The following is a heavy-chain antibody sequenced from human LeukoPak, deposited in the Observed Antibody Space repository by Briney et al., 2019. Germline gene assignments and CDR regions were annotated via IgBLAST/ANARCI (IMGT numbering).Heavy chain of an antibody. J-gene: IGHJ6*03. CDR3: ARDREYSYGSYHYYYMDV. D-gene: IGHD5-18*01. CDR1: TFTFSYYW. Sequence: PGGSLRLSCAASTFTFSYYWMSWVRQAPGKGLEWVANIKEDGSEKHYVDSVKGRFTISRDNAKNSLYLQMSSLRAEDTAVYYCARDREYSYGSYHYYYMDVWGEGTTVTVSS. V-gene: IGHV3-7*01. CDR2: IKEDGSEK.